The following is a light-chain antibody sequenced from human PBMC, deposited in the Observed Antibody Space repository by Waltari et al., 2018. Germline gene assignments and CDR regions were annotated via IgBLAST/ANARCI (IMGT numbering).Light chain of an antibody. Sequence: ELVMPQSPATLSVSPGARATLSCRASQSVSSNLAWYQQKPGQAPRLLSYGASTRATGIPARFSGSGSGTEFTLTISSLQSEDFAVYYCQQYNNWPGTFGQGTKVEIK. CDR1: QSVSSN. V-gene: IGKV3-15*01. CDR2: GAS. CDR3: QQYNNWPGT. J-gene: IGKJ1*01.